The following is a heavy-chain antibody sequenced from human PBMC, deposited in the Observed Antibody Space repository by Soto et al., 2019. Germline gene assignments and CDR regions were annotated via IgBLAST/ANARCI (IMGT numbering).Heavy chain of an antibody. CDR3: ATHPPYGPFDH. CDR2: IYYIENT. CDR1: GGSISSSSNH. Sequence: QLQLQESGPGLVKPSETLSLTCTVSGGSISSSSNHWGWIRQPPGKGLEWIGNIYYIENTYYNPSLKSRVTISVDTSKNQFSLRQTSVTAADTAGYYCATHPPYGPFDHWGQGTLVTVSS. V-gene: IGHV4-39*01. J-gene: IGHJ4*02. D-gene: IGHD4-17*01.